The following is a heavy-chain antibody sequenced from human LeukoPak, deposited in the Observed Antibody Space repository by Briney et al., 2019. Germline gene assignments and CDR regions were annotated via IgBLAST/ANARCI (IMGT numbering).Heavy chain of an antibody. CDR3: VRGSMAADY. D-gene: IGHD5-24*01. CDR1: GGSISSGSYY. CDR2: IYTSGST. V-gene: IGHV4-61*02. Sequence: SETLSLTCTVSGGSISSGSYYWSWIRQPAGKGLEWIGRIYTSGSTNYNPSLKSRVTISVERSKNQFSLKLSSVTAADTAVYYCVRGSMAADYWGQGTLVTVSS. J-gene: IGHJ4*02.